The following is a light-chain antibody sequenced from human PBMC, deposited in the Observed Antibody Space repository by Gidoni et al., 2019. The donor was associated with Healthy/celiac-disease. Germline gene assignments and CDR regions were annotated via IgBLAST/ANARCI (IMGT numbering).Light chain of an antibody. Sequence: EIVLTQSPGTLSLSPGERATLSCRASQSVSSTYLAWYQQKPGQAPRLLIYGASSRASGIPDRFTGSGSGTDFTLTISRLEPEDFAVYYCQQYGSSLWTSXHXTKVEIK. J-gene: IGKJ1*01. V-gene: IGKV3-20*01. CDR2: GAS. CDR3: QQYGSSLWT. CDR1: QSVSSTY.